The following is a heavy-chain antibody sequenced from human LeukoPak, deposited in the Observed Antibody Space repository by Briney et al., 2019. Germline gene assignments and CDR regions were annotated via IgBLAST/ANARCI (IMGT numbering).Heavy chain of an antibody. CDR2: VSGSGAHT. CDR3: ARGPSGYHNT. V-gene: IGHV3-23*01. Sequence: GGSLRLSCAASGFTFSSYAMTWVRQAPGKGPQWVSAVSGSGAHTYYADSVKGRFTISRDNSKNTLYLQMNSLRAEDTAVYYCARGPSGYHNTGGQGTLVTVSS. D-gene: IGHD5-12*01. CDR1: GFTFSSYA. J-gene: IGHJ4*02.